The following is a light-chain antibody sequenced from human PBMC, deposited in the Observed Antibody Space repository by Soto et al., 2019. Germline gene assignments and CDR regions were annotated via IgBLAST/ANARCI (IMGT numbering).Light chain of an antibody. CDR2: DAS. V-gene: IGKV3-11*01. J-gene: IGKJ5*01. Sequence: EILLTQSPATLSFSPGERATLSCRASQSVSSYLAWYQQKPGQAPRLLIYDASNRATGIPDRFSGSGSGTDFTLTFSSLEPEDFAVYYCQQYSNWPITFGQGTRLEI. CDR3: QQYSNWPIT. CDR1: QSVSSY.